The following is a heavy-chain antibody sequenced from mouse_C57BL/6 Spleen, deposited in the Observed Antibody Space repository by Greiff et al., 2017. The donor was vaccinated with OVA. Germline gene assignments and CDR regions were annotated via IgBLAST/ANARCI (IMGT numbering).Heavy chain of an antibody. CDR1: GYTFTDYE. D-gene: IGHD2-4*01. V-gene: IGHV1-15*01. CDR2: IDPETGGT. J-gene: IGHJ4*01. CDR3: AREDDYDGEGYYAMDY. Sequence: QVQLQQSGAELVRPGASVTLSCKASGYTFTDYEMHWVKQTPVHGLEWIGAIDPETGGTAYNQKFKGKAILTADKSSSTAYMQLSSLTSEDSAVYYCAREDDYDGEGYYAMDYWGQGTSVTVSS.